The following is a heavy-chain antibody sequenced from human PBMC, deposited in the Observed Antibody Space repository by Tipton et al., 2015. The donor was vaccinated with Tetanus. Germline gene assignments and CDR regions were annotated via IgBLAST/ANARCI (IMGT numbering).Heavy chain of an antibody. CDR2: IYTSGST. V-gene: IGHV4-4*07. J-gene: IGHJ4*02. Sequence: TLSLTCTVSGGSISSYYWSWIRQPAGKGLEWIGRIYTSGSTNYNPPPKSRVTMSVDTSKNQFSLKLSSVTAADTAVYYCARQGYSSGWYVDYWGQGTLVTVSS. CDR1: GGSISSYY. D-gene: IGHD6-19*01. CDR3: ARQGYSSGWYVDY.